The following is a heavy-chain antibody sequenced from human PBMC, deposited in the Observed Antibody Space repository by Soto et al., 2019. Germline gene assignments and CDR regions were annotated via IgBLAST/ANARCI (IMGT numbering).Heavy chain of an antibody. V-gene: IGHV4-39*01. J-gene: IGHJ5*02. CDR2: IYYSGST. CDR1: GGSISSSGYY. D-gene: IGHD6-6*01. Sequence: SETLSLTCTVSGGSISSSGYYWGWIRQPPGKGLEWIGSIYYSGSTYYNPSLKSRVTISVDTSKNQFSLKLSSVTAADTAVYYCATTYSSSFYNWFDPWGQGTLVTVSS. CDR3: ATTYSSSFYNWFDP.